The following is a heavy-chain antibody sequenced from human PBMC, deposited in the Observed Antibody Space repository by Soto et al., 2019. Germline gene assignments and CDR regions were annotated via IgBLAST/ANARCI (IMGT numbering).Heavy chain of an antibody. Sequence: PSETLSLTCAVYGGSFSGYYWSWIRQPPGKGLEWIGEINHSGSTNYNPSLKSRVTISVDTSKNQFSLKLSSVTAADTAVYYCAKSGIMITFGGVIVHRTDAFDIWGQGTVVTVSS. D-gene: IGHD3-16*02. CDR2: INHSGST. CDR3: AKSGIMITFGGVIVHRTDAFDI. V-gene: IGHV4-34*01. J-gene: IGHJ3*02. CDR1: GGSFSGYY.